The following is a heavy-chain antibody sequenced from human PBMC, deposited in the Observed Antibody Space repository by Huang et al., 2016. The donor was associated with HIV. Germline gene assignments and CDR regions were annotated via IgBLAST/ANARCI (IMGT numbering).Heavy chain of an antibody. D-gene: IGHD3-3*01. CDR2: ISGRCGNT. CDR3: SRDDFWSGYSDYYGLDV. CDR1: GFTFNSYA. J-gene: IGHJ6*02. V-gene: IGHV3-23*01. Sequence: EVQLLESGGGLVQPGGSLRLSCAASGFTFNSYAMSWVRQATGKGLELVSSISGRCGNTYYADSVKGRFTISRDNSKNTLFLQMSGLRAEDTAVYYCSRDDFWSGYSDYYGLDVWGQGTTVTVSS.